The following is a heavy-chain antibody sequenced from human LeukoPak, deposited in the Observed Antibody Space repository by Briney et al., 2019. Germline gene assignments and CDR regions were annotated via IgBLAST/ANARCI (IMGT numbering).Heavy chain of an antibody. Sequence: PGGSLRLSCAASGFTFSSAWMNWVRQAPGKGLEWVANIKQDGSEKYYVHSVEGRFTISRDNAKNFLYLQMNNLRAEDTAVYYCAREGSEYVEGDAFDLWGQGTMVIVSS. CDR1: GFTFSSAW. D-gene: IGHD2-15*01. CDR2: IKQDGSEK. V-gene: IGHV3-7*01. CDR3: AREGSEYVEGDAFDL. J-gene: IGHJ3*01.